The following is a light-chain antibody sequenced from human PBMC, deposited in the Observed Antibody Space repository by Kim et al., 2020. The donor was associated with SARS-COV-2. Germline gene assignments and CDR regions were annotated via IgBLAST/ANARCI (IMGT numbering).Light chain of an antibody. Sequence: ALGPTVRITCHGDSLRNYYASWYQQKPGQAPVLVIYPKNNRPSGIPDRFSGSSSGNAASLTITGAQAEDEADYYCKSRDSSGNLLVFGGGTQLTVL. J-gene: IGLJ2*01. CDR2: PKN. CDR1: SLRNYY. CDR3: KSRDSSGNLLV. V-gene: IGLV3-19*01.